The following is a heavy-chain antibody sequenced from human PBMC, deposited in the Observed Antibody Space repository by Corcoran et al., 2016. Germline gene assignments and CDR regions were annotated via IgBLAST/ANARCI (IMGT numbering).Heavy chain of an antibody. Sequence: EVQLVESGGDLVQPGGSLRLSCAASGFTFSKYDMHWVRQPTGKSLEWVSSIGVTGDTYYAASVKGRFTISRENVKTSAYLQMNSLRVEDTAVYYSVRECGGDSDYWGQVTLVTVS. CDR1: GFTFSKYD. CDR3: VRECGGDSDY. D-gene: IGHD3-16*01. V-gene: IGHV3-13*01. CDR2: IGVTGDT. J-gene: IGHJ4*02.